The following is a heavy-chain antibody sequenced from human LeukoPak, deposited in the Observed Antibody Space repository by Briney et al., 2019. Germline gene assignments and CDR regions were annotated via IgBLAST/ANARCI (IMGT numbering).Heavy chain of an antibody. D-gene: IGHD2-15*01. Sequence: ASVKVPCKASGYTFTGYYMHWVRQAPGQGLEWMGWINPNSGGTNYAQKFQGRVTMTRDTSISTAYMELSRLRSDDTAVYYCARDRYLGYCSGGSCYPLDYWGQGTLVTVSS. CDR1: GYTFTGYY. CDR3: ARDRYLGYCSGGSCYPLDY. J-gene: IGHJ4*02. CDR2: INPNSGGT. V-gene: IGHV1-2*02.